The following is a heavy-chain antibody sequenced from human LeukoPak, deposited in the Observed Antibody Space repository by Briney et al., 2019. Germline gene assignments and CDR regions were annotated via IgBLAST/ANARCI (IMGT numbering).Heavy chain of an antibody. D-gene: IGHD6-19*01. CDR1: GGSISSSNW. CDR2: ISKST. CDR3: ARHLRGGWYGVDY. Sequence: RGTLSLTCAVSGGSISSSNWWSWVRQPPGKGLEWIGSISKSTYYNPSLKSRVTISVDTSKNQLSLKLNSVTAADTAVYYCARHLRGGWYGVDYWGQGTLVTVSS. J-gene: IGHJ4*02. V-gene: IGHV4-4*03.